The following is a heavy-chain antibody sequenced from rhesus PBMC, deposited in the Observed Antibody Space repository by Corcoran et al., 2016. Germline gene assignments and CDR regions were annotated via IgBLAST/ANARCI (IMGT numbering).Heavy chain of an antibody. Sequence: QVQLQESGPGVVKPSETLSLTCAVSGGSISDSNRWSWIRQPPGKGLEGIGYIYGSSTSTTYNPSLKSRVTISKDTSKNQFSLKLSSVTAADTAVYYCARENVVVSATPIYGLDSWGQGVVVTVSS. V-gene: IGHV4S10*01. J-gene: IGHJ6*01. CDR3: ARENVVVSATPIYGLDS. CDR2: IYGSSTST. CDR1: GGSISDSNR. D-gene: IGHD2-39*02.